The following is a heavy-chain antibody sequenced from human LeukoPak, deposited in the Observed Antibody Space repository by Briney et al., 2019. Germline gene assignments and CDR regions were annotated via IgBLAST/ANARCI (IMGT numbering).Heavy chain of an antibody. CDR1: GFTFSSYS. J-gene: IGHJ4*02. D-gene: IGHD5-18*01. CDR3: ARDLHSYGY. CDR2: ISNSSSTI. Sequence: GGSLRLSCAASGFTFSSYSMNWVRQAPGKGLEWVSYISNSSSTIYYADSVKGRFTISRDNAKNSLYLQMNSLRAEDTAVYYCARDLHSYGYWGQGTLVTVSS. V-gene: IGHV3-48*01.